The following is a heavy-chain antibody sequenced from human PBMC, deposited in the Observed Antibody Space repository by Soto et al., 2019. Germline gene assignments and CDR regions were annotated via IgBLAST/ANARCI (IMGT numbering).Heavy chain of an antibody. Sequence: EVQLVESGGGLVQPGGSLRLSCVASGFTVTDIYMNWVRQAPGEGLEWVSVIYNEFTDYADSVRGRFSISTDSSKNALYLQMNSLRAEDSAVYYCVREPRYCSGGSCSIMGDAFDIWGQGTMVTVSS. CDR3: VREPRYCSGGSCSIMGDAFDI. CDR2: IYNEFT. V-gene: IGHV3-66*01. J-gene: IGHJ3*02. CDR1: GFTVTDIY. D-gene: IGHD2-15*01.